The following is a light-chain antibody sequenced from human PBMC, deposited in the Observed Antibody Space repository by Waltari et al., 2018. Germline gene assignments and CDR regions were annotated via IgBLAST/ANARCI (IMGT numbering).Light chain of an antibody. V-gene: IGLV1-47*01. CDR2: KDY. J-gene: IGLJ3*02. Sequence: QSVLTQPPSASGAPGQQVSISCSGGSTTITNYVFWYQQFPGPAPNLIVYKDYERPSGVPDRFSASKSGTSASLAISGLRSDDEADYYCATWDDSLNGWVFGGGTKLTVL. CDR3: ATWDDSLNGWV. CDR1: STTITNY.